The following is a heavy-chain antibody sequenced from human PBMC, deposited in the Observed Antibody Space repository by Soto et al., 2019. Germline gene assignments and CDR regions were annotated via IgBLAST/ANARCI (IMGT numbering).Heavy chain of an antibody. CDR2: IIPIFGTA. Sequence: QVQLVQSGAEVKKPGSSVKVSCKASGGTFSSYAISWVRQAPGQGLEWMGGIIPIFGTANYAQKFQGRVTITADESKSTAYMELSSLRSEDTAVYYCARVVGATPYYYYYYGMDVWGQGTTVTVSS. J-gene: IGHJ6*02. CDR3: ARVVGATPYYYYYYGMDV. CDR1: GGTFSSYA. D-gene: IGHD1-26*01. V-gene: IGHV1-69*01.